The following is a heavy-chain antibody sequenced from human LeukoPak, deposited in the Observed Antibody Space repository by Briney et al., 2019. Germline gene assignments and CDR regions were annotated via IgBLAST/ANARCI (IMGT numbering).Heavy chain of an antibody. Sequence: SETLSLTCAVYGGSFSGYYWSWIRQPPGKGLEWIGEINHSGSTNYNPSLKSRVTISVDTSKNQFSLRLSSVTAADTAVYYCARLPRGHPTNYYYMDVWGKGTTVTISS. CDR3: ARLPRGHPTNYYYMDV. V-gene: IGHV4-34*01. CDR2: INHSGST. CDR1: GGSFSGYY. J-gene: IGHJ6*03. D-gene: IGHD1-26*01.